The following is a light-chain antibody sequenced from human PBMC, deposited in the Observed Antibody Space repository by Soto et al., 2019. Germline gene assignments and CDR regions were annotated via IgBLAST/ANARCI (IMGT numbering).Light chain of an antibody. Sequence: EVVLTQSPGTLSLSPGERATLSCRASQSVSSTSLAWYQQKPGQAPRLLIYGASSGATGIPDRFSGSGSGTDFTLTISRLEPEDFAVYYCQQYGSSPPLTFGGGTKVDIK. V-gene: IGKV3-20*01. CDR1: QSVSSTS. J-gene: IGKJ4*01. CDR2: GAS. CDR3: QQYGSSPPLT.